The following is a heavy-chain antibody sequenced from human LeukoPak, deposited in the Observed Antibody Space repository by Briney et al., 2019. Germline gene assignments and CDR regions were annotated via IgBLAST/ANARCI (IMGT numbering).Heavy chain of an antibody. CDR2: IYPGDSDT. CDR3: ARRGVATIVVDAFDV. CDR1: GYSFTSYW. J-gene: IGHJ3*01. Sequence: GESLKISCKGSGYSFTSYWIGWARQMPGKGLEWMGIIYPGDSDTRYRPSFQGQVTISADKSISTAYLQASSLKASDTAMYYCARRGVATIVVDAFDVWGQGTMVTVSS. V-gene: IGHV5-51*01. D-gene: IGHD5-12*01.